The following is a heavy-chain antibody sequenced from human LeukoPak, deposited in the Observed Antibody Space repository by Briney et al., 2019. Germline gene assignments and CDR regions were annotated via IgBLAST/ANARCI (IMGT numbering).Heavy chain of an antibody. D-gene: IGHD1-26*01. V-gene: IGHV4-59*01. CDR1: GDSISTYY. Sequence: TSETLSFTCSFSGDSISTYYWSWIRQSPGKGLEWIGHIYSSGDTDYNSSLKSRVTISVDTSKSQFSLRLSSVTATDTAVYYCARLRWQLVGPYFDYWGQGILVTVSS. J-gene: IGHJ4*02. CDR2: IYSSGDT. CDR3: ARLRWQLVGPYFDY.